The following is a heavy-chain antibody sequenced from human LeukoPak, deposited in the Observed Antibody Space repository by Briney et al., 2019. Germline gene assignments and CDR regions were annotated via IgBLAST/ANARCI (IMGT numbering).Heavy chain of an antibody. CDR1: GGTFSSYA. D-gene: IGHD3-22*01. CDR2: IIPIFGTA. V-gene: IGHV1-69*06. CDR3: ARDRPMYYYDSSGYSEHYFDY. J-gene: IGHJ4*02. Sequence: SVKVSCKASGGTFSSYAISWVRQAPGQGLEWMGGIIPIFGTANYAQKFQGRVTITADKSTSTAYMELRSLRSDDTAVYYCARDRPMYYYDSSGYSEHYFDYWGQGALVTVSS.